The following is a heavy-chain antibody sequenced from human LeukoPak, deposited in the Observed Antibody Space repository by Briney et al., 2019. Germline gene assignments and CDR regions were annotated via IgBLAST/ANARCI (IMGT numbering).Heavy chain of an antibody. J-gene: IGHJ5*02. V-gene: IGHV3-21*04. Sequence: GGSLRLSCAASGFTFSSYSMNWVRQAPGKGLEWVSSISSSSSYIYYADSVKGRFTISRDNAKNSLYLQMNSLRAEDTALYYCAKDAWFGELLGYNWFDPWGQGTLVTVSS. D-gene: IGHD3-10*01. CDR2: ISSSSSYI. CDR1: GFTFSSYS. CDR3: AKDAWFGELLGYNWFDP.